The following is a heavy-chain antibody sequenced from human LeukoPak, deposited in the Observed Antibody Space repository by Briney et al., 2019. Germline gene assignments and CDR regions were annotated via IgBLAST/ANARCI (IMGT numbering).Heavy chain of an antibody. CDR2: IVVGGGNT. D-gene: IGHD3-3*01. J-gene: IGHJ4*02. CDR1: GFTFTSSA. V-gene: IGHV1-58*02. Sequence: SVKVSCKASGFTFTSSAMQWVRQARGQRLEWIGWIVVGGGNTNYAQKFQERVTITRDMSTSTAYMELSSLRSEDTAVYYCAAARFLEWPFDYWGQGTLVTVSS. CDR3: AAARFLEWPFDY.